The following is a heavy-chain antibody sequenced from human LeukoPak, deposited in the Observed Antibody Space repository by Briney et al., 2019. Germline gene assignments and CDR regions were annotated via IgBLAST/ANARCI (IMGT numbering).Heavy chain of an antibody. V-gene: IGHV1-2*02. Sequence: ASVKVSCKASGYTFTGYYMHWVRQAPGQGLEWMGWINPNSGGTNYAQKFQGRVTMTRDTSISTAYMELSRLRSDDTAVYYCARVPDIVVVPAATWFAPWGQGTLATVSS. CDR3: ARVPDIVVVPAATWFAP. D-gene: IGHD2-2*01. CDR1: GYTFTGYY. J-gene: IGHJ5*02. CDR2: INPNSGGT.